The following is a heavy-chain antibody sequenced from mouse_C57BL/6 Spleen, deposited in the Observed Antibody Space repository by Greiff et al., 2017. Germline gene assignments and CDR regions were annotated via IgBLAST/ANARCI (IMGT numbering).Heavy chain of an antibody. V-gene: IGHV1-64*01. CDR2: IHPNSGST. D-gene: IGHD2-5*01. CDR3: ARDYSNTGYFDV. Sequence: QVQLKQPGAELVKPGASVKLSCKASGYTFTSYWMHWVKQRPGQGLEWIGMIHPNSGSTNYNEKFKSKATLTVDKSSSTAYMQLSSLTSEDSAVYYCARDYSNTGYFDVWGTGTTVTVSS. CDR1: GYTFTSYW. J-gene: IGHJ1*03.